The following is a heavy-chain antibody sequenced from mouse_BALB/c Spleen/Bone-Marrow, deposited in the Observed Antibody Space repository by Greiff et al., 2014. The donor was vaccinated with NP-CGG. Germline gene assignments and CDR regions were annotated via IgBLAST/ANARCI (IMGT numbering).Heavy chain of an antibody. D-gene: IGHD2-4*01. J-gene: IGHJ3*01. CDR1: GYTFTSYW. CDR3: ARWDDYDAWFAY. Sequence: VQGVESGAELARPGASVKLSCKASGYTFTSYWMQWVKQRPGQGLEWIGAIYPGDGDTRYTQKFKGKATLTADKSSSTAYMQLSSLASEDSAVYYCARWDDYDAWFAYWGQGTLVTVSA. V-gene: IGHV1-87*01. CDR2: IYPGDGDT.